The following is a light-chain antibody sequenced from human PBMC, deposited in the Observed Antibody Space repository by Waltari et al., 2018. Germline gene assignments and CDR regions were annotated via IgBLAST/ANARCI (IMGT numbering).Light chain of an antibody. J-gene: IGKJ5*01. V-gene: IGKV1-13*02. Sequence: AIQLTQSPYSLSASVGDRVTITCRASHGISNALAWYQQKPGKAPKLLIYDASSLESGVPSRFSGSGSWTDFTLTISSLQPEDFATYYCQHFNSYPITFGQGTRLEIK. CDR3: QHFNSYPIT. CDR2: DAS. CDR1: HGISNA.